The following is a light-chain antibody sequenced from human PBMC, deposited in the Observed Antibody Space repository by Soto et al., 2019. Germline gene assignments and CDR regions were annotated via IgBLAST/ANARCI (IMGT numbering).Light chain of an antibody. CDR2: GTS. Sequence: EIVLTQSPGTLSLSAGERATLSCRASHSVSRTYLAWYQQKPGQAPRLLIYGTSDRATGTPDRFSGSGSGTDFTLTISRLEPEDSAVYYCQQFDDSVTFGQGTRLEIK. CDR1: HSVSRTY. J-gene: IGKJ5*01. V-gene: IGKV3-20*01. CDR3: QQFDDSVT.